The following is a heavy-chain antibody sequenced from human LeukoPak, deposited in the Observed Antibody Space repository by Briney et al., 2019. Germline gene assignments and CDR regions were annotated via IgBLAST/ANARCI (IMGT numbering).Heavy chain of an antibody. CDR3: ARDGPRDGYNS. CDR1: GFTLSSYE. CDR2: ISSSGSTI. V-gene: IGHV3-48*03. J-gene: IGHJ4*02. Sequence: GGSLRLSCAASGFTLSSYEMNWVRQAPGKGLEWVSYISSSGSTIYYADSVKGRFTISRDNAKNSLYLQMNSLRAEDTAVYYCARDGPRDGYNSWGQGTLVTVSS. D-gene: IGHD5-24*01.